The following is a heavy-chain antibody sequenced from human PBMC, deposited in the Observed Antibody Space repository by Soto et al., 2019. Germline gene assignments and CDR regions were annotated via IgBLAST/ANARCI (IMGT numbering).Heavy chain of an antibody. CDR1: GFTFSSYW. Sequence: PGGSLRLSCAASGFTFSSYWMHWVRQAPGKGLVWVSRINSDGSSTSYADSVKGRFTSSRDNAKNTLYLQMNSLGAEDTAVHYCAKGYSSSCPDYWGQGTLVTVSS. CDR3: AKGYSSSCPDY. D-gene: IGHD6-13*01. CDR2: INSDGSST. V-gene: IGHV3-74*01. J-gene: IGHJ4*02.